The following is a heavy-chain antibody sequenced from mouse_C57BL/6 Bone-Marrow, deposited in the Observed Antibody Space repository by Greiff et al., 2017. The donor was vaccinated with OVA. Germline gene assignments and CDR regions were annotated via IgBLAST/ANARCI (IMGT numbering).Heavy chain of an antibody. D-gene: IGHD1-1*01. CDR3: ASRTTPGFHWYFDV. CDR2: IHPNSGST. Sequence: QVQLQQPGAELVKPGASVKLSCKASGYTFTSYWMHWVKQRPGQGLEWIGMIHPNSGSTNYNEKFKSKATLTVDKSSSTAYMQLSSLTSEDSAVYYGASRTTPGFHWYFDVWGTGTTVTVSS. J-gene: IGHJ1*03. CDR1: GYTFTSYW. V-gene: IGHV1-64*01.